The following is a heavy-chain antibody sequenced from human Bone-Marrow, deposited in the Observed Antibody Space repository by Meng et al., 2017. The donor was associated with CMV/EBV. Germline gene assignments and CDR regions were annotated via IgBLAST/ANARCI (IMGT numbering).Heavy chain of an antibody. V-gene: IGHV4-30-4*08. Sequence: SGGSISSGDSYWSWIRQPPGKGLEWIGYIYYSGSTYYNPSLKSRVTISVDTSKNQFSLKLSSVTAADTAVYYCARYEWLLTWGWFDPWGQGTLVTVSS. J-gene: IGHJ5*02. D-gene: IGHD3-3*01. CDR3: ARYEWLLTWGWFDP. CDR2: IYYSGST. CDR1: GGSISSGDSY.